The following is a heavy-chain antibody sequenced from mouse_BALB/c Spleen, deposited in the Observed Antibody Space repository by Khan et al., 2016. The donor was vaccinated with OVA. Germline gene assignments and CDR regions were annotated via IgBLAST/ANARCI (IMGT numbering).Heavy chain of an antibody. J-gene: IGHJ4*01. CDR3: ARGGLGLRAYAMDY. D-gene: IGHD3-1*01. V-gene: IGHV1S135*01. CDR1: GYSFTNYY. CDR2: IDPFNGGT. Sequence: MQLQQPGPELMKPGTSMKISCTASGYSFTNYYIHWVKQSHGKSLEWIGYIDPFNGGTGYNQRFKGKATLTLDKSSSTAYMHLSSLTSEDSAVYYCARGGLGLRAYAMDYWGQGTSVTVSS.